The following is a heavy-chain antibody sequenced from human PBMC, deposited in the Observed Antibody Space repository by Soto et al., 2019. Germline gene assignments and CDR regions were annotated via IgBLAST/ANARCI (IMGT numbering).Heavy chain of an antibody. J-gene: IGHJ4*02. CDR2: IYHSGST. V-gene: IGHV4-38-2*02. CDR3: ARDNMTTGLWNFDY. D-gene: IGHD4-4*01. CDR1: GYSISSGYY. Sequence: LSLTCAVSGYSISSGYYWGWIRQPPGKGLEWIGSIYHSGSTYYNPSLKSRVTVSVDTSKNQFSLKLSSVTAADTAVYYCARDNMTTGLWNFDYWGQGTLVTVSS.